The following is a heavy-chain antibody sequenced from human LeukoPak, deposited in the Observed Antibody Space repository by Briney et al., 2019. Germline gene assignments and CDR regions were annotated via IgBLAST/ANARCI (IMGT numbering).Heavy chain of an antibody. Sequence: GGSLRLSCAASGFTFSSYGMSWVRQAPGKGLEWVSGISGSAASTYYTASVKGRFTISRDNSKNTLYLQMNSLRAEDTAVYYCANIRYNSGLDYWGQGTLVTVSS. CDR2: ISGSAAST. J-gene: IGHJ4*02. CDR3: ANIRYNSGLDY. CDR1: GFTFSSYG. V-gene: IGHV3-23*01. D-gene: IGHD5-18*01.